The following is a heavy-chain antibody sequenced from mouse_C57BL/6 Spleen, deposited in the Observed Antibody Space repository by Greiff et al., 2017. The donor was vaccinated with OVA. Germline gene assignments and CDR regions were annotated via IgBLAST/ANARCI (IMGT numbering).Heavy chain of an antibody. J-gene: IGHJ3*01. V-gene: IGHV5-6*01. Sequence: EVKLVESGGDLVKPGGSLKLSCAASGFTFSSYGMSWVRQTPDKRLEWVATISSGGSYTYYPDSVKGRFTISRDNAKNTLYLQMSSLKSEDTAMYYCARHWDYDERAWFAYWGQGTLVTVSA. CDR3: ARHWDYDERAWFAY. CDR2: ISSGGSYT. CDR1: GFTFSSYG. D-gene: IGHD2-4*01.